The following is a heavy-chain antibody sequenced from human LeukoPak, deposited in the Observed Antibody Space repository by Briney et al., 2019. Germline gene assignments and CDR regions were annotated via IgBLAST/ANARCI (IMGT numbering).Heavy chain of an antibody. CDR3: TTVNVPATSY. J-gene: IGHJ4*02. CDR2: IHSSGGTI. D-gene: IGHD2-15*01. Sequence: GGSLRLSCAASGFTFSSYDMNWVRQAPGKGLEWVSYIHSSGGTIYYADSVKGRFTISRDNAKNSLYLQMNSLRDEDTAVYYCTTVNVPATSYWGQGTLVTVSS. CDR1: GFTFSSYD. V-gene: IGHV3-48*02.